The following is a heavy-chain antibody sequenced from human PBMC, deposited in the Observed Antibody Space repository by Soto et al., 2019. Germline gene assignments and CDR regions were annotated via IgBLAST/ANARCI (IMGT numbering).Heavy chain of an antibody. J-gene: IGHJ5*02. CDR2: ISAYNGNT. V-gene: IGHV1-18*01. CDR1: GYTFTSYG. Sequence: QVQLVQSGAEVKKPGASVKVSCKASGYTFTSYGISWVRQAPGQGLEWMGWISAYNGNTNYAQKLQGRVTMTTDPSTSTAYMELRSLRSDGTAVYYCARGGGLGYCSSTSCPPRGDWFDPWGQGPLVTVSS. D-gene: IGHD2-2*01. CDR3: ARGGGLGYCSSTSCPPRGDWFDP.